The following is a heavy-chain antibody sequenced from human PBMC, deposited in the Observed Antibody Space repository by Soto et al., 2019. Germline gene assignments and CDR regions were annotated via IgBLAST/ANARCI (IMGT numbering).Heavy chain of an antibody. D-gene: IGHD3-3*01. CDR2: ISGSGGST. CDR3: ARERTGPYGLTDS. V-gene: IGHV3-23*01. CDR1: GFTFSSYA. J-gene: IGHJ4*02. Sequence: HRGGSLRLSCAASGFTFSSYAMSWVRQAPGKGLEWVSAISGSGGSTYYADSVKGRFTISRDNSKNTLYLQMNSLRAEDSAVYYCARERTGPYGLTDSWGQGTQVTVSS.